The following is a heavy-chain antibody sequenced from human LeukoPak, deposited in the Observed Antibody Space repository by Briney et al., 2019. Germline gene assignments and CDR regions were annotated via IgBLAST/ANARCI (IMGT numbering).Heavy chain of an antibody. D-gene: IGHD6-19*01. CDR3: AREYSSGWYGNY. V-gene: IGHV1-2*06. CDR1: GYTFTGYY. Sequence: ASLKVSCKASGYTFTGYYMHWVRQAPGQGLEWMGRINPNSGGTNYAQKFQGRVTMTRDTSISTAYMELSRLRSDDTAVYYCAREYSSGWYGNYWGQGTLVTVSS. CDR2: INPNSGGT. J-gene: IGHJ4*02.